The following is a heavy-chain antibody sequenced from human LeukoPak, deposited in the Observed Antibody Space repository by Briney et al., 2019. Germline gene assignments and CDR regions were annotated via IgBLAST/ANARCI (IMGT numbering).Heavy chain of an antibody. Sequence: GGSLRLSCAASGFPFSYFSLNWVRQAPGKGLEWVSYISVSGSRTTYADSVQGRFIISRNDAQNSLYLQMNSLRDEDTAVYYCARDSGHHYDQLDCWGQGTLVTVSS. D-gene: IGHD3-22*01. CDR3: ARDSGHHYDQLDC. CDR1: GFPFSYFS. CDR2: ISVSGSRT. V-gene: IGHV3-48*02. J-gene: IGHJ4*02.